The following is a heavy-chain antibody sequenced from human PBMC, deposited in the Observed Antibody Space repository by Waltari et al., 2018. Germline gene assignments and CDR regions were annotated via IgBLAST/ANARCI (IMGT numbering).Heavy chain of an antibody. CDR3: ARGYGSGDYYYYGMDV. CDR2: IYYSGST. J-gene: IGHJ6*02. V-gene: IGHV4-59*01. CDR1: GGPISSYY. D-gene: IGHD3-10*01. Sequence: QVQLQESGPGLVKPSETLSLTCTVTGGPISSYYWSWIRPTPGKGLEWFGYIYYSGSTNYNPSLKSRVTISVDTSKNQFSLKLSSVTAADTAVYYCARGYGSGDYYYYGMDVWGQGTTVTVSS.